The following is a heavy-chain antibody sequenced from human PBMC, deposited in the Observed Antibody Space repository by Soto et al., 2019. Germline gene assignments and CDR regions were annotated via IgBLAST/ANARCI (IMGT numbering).Heavy chain of an antibody. Sequence: PGGSLRLSCAASGFTFSSYAMHWVRQAPGKGLEWVAVISYDGSNKYYADSVKGRFTISRDNSKNTLYLQMNSLRAEDTAVYYCAREGEATRLVRAGYYYGMDVWGQGTTVTVSS. D-gene: IGHD2-15*01. CDR1: GFTFSSYA. J-gene: IGHJ6*02. V-gene: IGHV3-30-3*01. CDR2: ISYDGSNK. CDR3: AREGEATRLVRAGYYYGMDV.